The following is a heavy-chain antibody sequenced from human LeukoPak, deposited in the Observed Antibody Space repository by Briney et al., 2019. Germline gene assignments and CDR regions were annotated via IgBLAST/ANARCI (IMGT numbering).Heavy chain of an antibody. J-gene: IGHJ5*02. CDR2: INSDGSST. CDR1: GFTFSSYW. CDR3: ARDRGDDYGDPNWFDP. Sequence: GGSLRLSCAASGFTFSSYWMHWVRQAPGEGLVWVSRINSDGSSTSYADSVKGRFTISRDNAKNTLYLQMNSLRAEDTAVYYCARDRGDDYGDPNWFDPWGQGTLVTVSS. D-gene: IGHD4-17*01. V-gene: IGHV3-74*01.